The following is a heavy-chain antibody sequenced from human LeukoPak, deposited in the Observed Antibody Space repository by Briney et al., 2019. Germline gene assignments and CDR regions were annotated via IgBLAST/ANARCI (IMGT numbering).Heavy chain of an antibody. J-gene: IGHJ4*02. Sequence: SETLSLTCTVSGGSISSYYWSWIRQPPGKGLEWIGYIYYGGSTNYNPSLKSRVTISVDTSKNQFSLKLSSVTAADTAVYYCARGGSSSWYYFDYWGQGTLVTVSS. D-gene: IGHD6-13*01. CDR1: GGSISSYY. CDR3: ARGGSSSWYYFDY. CDR2: IYYGGST. V-gene: IGHV4-59*01.